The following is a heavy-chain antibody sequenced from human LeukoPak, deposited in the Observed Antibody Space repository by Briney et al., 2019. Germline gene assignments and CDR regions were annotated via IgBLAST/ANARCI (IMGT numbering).Heavy chain of an antibody. CDR3: ARSYGSGNYFDY. D-gene: IGHD3-10*01. V-gene: IGHV4-59*01. CDR1: GGSISTYY. CDR2: IYYSGSA. J-gene: IGHJ4*02. Sequence: SETLSLTCTVSGGSISTYYWSWIRQPPGKGLEWIGYIYYSGSANYNPSLKSRVTISVDTSKNQFPLKLSSVTAADTAVYYCARSYGSGNYFDYWGQGTLVTVSS.